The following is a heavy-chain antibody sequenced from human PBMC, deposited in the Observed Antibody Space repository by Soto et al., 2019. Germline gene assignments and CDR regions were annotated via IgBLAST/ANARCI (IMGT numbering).Heavy chain of an antibody. CDR2: FYSGDST. CDR3: ARGGIGVAFDY. D-gene: IGHD6-19*01. CDR1: GFTFSRYS. J-gene: IGHJ4*02. V-gene: IGHV3-53*01. Sequence: GGSLRLSCAASGFTFSRYSMNWVRQAPGKGLEWVSGFYSGDSTYYADSVKGRFTIARDNSKNTLYLQMNSLRAEDTAVYYCARGGIGVAFDYWGQGTLVTVSS.